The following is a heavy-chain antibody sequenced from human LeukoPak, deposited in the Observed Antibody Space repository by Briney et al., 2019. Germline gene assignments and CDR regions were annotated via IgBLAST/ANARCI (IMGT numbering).Heavy chain of an antibody. CDR2: INAGNGNT. D-gene: IGHD3-9*01. V-gene: IGHV1-3*01. Sequence: GASVKVSCKASGYTFTSYAMHWVRQAPGQRLEWMGWINAGNGNTKYSQKFQGRVTITRDTSASTAYMELSSLRSEDTAVYHCARSEVLRYFDWGEFDYWGQGTLVTVSS. J-gene: IGHJ4*02. CDR1: GYTFTSYA. CDR3: ARSEVLRYFDWGEFDY.